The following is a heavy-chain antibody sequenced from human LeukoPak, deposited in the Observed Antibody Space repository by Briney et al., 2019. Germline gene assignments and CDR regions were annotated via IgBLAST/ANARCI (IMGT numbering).Heavy chain of an antibody. CDR1: GFTFSSYW. J-gene: IGHJ4*02. D-gene: IGHD6-19*01. Sequence: GGSLRLSCAASGFTFSSYWMHWVRQAPGKGLVWVSRINSDGSSTSYADSVKGRFTISRDNSKNTLYLQMNSLRAEDTGVYYCAKDLSSGSRRAYWGQGTLVTVSS. CDR2: INSDGSST. CDR3: AKDLSSGSRRAY. V-gene: IGHV3-74*01.